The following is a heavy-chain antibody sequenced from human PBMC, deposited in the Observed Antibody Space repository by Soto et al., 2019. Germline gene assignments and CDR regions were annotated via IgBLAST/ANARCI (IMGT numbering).Heavy chain of an antibody. CDR3: ARHSSDYYYFDY. CDR1: GFSLSTSGVG. V-gene: IGHV2-5*01. D-gene: IGHD3-22*01. CDR2: IYWNDDK. J-gene: IGHJ4*02. Sequence: QITLKESGPTLVKPTQTLTLTCTFSGFSLSTSGVGVGWIRQPPGKALEWLALIYWNDDKRYSPSLKSRLTITKDTSKNQVVLTMTNMDPVDTATYYCARHSSDYYYFDYWGQGTLVTVSS.